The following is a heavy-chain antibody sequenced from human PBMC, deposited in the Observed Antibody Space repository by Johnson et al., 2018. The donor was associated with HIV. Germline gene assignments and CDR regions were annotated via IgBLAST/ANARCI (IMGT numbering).Heavy chain of an antibody. CDR1: GFTFSDYY. CDR3: SRMIVGAIVDAFDM. Sequence: QVQLVESGGGLVKPGGSLRLSCAASGFTFSDYYMTWIRQAPGKGLEWVSSVSSSGSTIYYADSVKGRFTISRDNAKKSLYLQMNSLRAEDTAVYFCSRMIVGAIVDAFDMWGQATMVTVSS. CDR2: VSSSGSTI. D-gene: IGHD1-26*01. J-gene: IGHJ3*02. V-gene: IGHV3-11*04.